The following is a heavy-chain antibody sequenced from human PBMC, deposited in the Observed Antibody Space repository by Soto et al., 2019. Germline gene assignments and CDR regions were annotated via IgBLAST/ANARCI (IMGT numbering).Heavy chain of an antibody. CDR1: GFTFSSSS. CDR2: ISSSSSTI. V-gene: IGHV3-48*02. Sequence: GGPLRLSCAASGFTFSSSSMNWVRQAPGKGPEWVSYISSSSSTINYADSVRGRFTISRDNAKNSLYLQMNSLRDEDTAVYYYARVHSSGWFKVDYWGQGT. J-gene: IGHJ4*02. CDR3: ARVHSSGWFKVDY. D-gene: IGHD6-19*01.